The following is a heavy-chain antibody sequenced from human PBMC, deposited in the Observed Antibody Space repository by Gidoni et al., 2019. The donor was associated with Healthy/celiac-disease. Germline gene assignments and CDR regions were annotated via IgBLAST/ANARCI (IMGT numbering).Heavy chain of an antibody. CDR3: VHGYDFPYYFDY. CDR1: GFTVSSNY. D-gene: IGHD5-12*01. CDR2: IYSGGST. Sequence: EVQLVESGGGLVQPGVSLRLSCPASGFTVSSNYMSWVRQAPGKGLEWVSVIYSGGSTYYADSVKGRFTISRDNSKNTLYLQMNSLRAEDTAVYYCVHGYDFPYYFDYWGQGTLVTVSS. J-gene: IGHJ4*02. V-gene: IGHV3-66*02.